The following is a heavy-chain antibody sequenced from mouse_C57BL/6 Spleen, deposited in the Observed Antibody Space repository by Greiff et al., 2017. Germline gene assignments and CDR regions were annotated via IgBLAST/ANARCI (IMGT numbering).Heavy chain of an antibody. CDR3: AREDSSGFYYYAMDY. D-gene: IGHD3-2*02. CDR1: GYSITSGYY. Sequence: EVKLMESGPGLVKPSQSLSLTCSVTGYSITSGYYWNWIRQFPGNKLEWMGYISYDGSNNYNPSLKNRISITRDTSKNQFFLKLNSVTTEDTATYYCAREDSSGFYYYAMDYWGQGTSVTVSS. J-gene: IGHJ4*01. CDR2: ISYDGSN. V-gene: IGHV3-6*01.